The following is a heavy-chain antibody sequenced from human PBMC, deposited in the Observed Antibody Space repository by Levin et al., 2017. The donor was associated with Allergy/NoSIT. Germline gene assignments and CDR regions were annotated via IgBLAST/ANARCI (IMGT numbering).Heavy chain of an antibody. CDR1: GSAFTSYA. J-gene: IGHJ4*02. V-gene: IGHV7-4-1*02. CDR3: ARGGTWDTRTLLYY. CDR2: INTNTGNP. Sequence: GESLKISCKASGSAFTSYAMNWVRQAPGQGLEWMGWINTNTGNPTYAQGFTGRFVFSLDTSVSTAYLQISSLKADDTAIYYCARGGTWDTRTLLYYWGQGTLVTVSS. D-gene: IGHD2-2*02.